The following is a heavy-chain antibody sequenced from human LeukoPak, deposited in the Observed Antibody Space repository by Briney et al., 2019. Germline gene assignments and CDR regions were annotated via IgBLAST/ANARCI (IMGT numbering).Heavy chain of an antibody. D-gene: IGHD6-13*01. V-gene: IGHV3-74*01. CDR3: ALRVAAAGREGNFQH. J-gene: IGHJ1*01. CDR2: INTDGSTT. Sequence: PGGSLRLSCAASGFTFSSYWMHWVRQAPGKGLVWVSRINTDGSTTTYADSVKGRFIISRDNAKNTLYLEMNSLRAEDTAVYYCALRVAAAGREGNFQHWGQGTLVTVSS. CDR1: GFTFSSYW.